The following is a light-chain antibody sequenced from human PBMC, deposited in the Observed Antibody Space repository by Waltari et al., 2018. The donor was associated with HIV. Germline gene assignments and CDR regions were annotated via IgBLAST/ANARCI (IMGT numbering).Light chain of an antibody. Sequence: SYVLTQPPSVSVAPGQTATITCGGNNIKSKNVHWYRQRPGQAPTLVVYDDSARPSGMPGRFSGSHSENTATLTISRVEAGDEADYYCQVWDSTTDEGVFGGGTKLAVL. CDR3: QVWDSTTDEGV. J-gene: IGLJ2*01. CDR2: DDS. CDR1: NIKSKN. V-gene: IGLV3-21*02.